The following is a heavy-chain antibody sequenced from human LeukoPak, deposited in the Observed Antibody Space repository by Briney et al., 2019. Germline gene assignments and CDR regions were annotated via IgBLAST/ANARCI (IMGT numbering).Heavy chain of an antibody. CDR2: VSSDGTT. D-gene: IGHD2-15*01. J-gene: IGHJ4*02. Sequence: ETLSLTCSVSGDSVTSSYWNWIRQPPGKGLEWIGYVSSDGTTNYTPSLRSRLIMSVDTAKNDISLILTSVTAADTAIYYCARLDCLVEGCYNHWGRGTLDSVSS. CDR1: GDSVTSSY. CDR3: ARLDCLVEGCYNH. V-gene: IGHV4-59*08.